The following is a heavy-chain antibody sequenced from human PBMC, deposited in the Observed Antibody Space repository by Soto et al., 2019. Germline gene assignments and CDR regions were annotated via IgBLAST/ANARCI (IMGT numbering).Heavy chain of an antibody. CDR3: TGGSGWVPTD. Sequence: EVQLVESGGGLVQPGGSLRLSCADSGFSSSPFWMTWVRQAPGKGLEWVALIKQDGSEELYVDSVKGRFTISRDNAKNSVYLQMDSLRVEDTAVYYCTGGSGWVPTDWGQGTLVTVSS. D-gene: IGHD6-19*01. J-gene: IGHJ4*02. CDR1: GFSSSPFW. CDR2: IKQDGSEE. V-gene: IGHV3-7*04.